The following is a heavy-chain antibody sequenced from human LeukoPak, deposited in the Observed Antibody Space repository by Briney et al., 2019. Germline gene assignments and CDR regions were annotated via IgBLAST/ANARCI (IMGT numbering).Heavy chain of an antibody. Sequence: PGGSLRLSCAASGFTFSNAWMSWVRQAPGKGLEWVGRIKSKTDGGTTDYAAPVKGRFTISRDDSKNTLYLQMNSLKTEDTAVYYSTPIHQGDYVQVILNYWGQGTLVTVSS. CDR3: TPIHQGDYVQVILNY. CDR2: IKSKTDGGTT. V-gene: IGHV3-15*01. CDR1: GFTFSNAW. D-gene: IGHD4-17*01. J-gene: IGHJ4*02.